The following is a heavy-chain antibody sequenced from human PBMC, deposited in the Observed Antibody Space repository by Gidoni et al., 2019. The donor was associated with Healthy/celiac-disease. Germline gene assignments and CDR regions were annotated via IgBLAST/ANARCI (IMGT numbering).Heavy chain of an antibody. J-gene: IGHJ4*02. D-gene: IGHD1-26*01. CDR2: IDPSDSYT. CDR1: GYSFTSYW. Sequence: EVQLVQSGAEVKKHGESLRISCKGSGYSFTSYWISWVRQMPGKGLEWMGRIDPSDSYTNYSPSFQGHVTISADKSISTAYLQWSSLKASDIAMYYCARYSSGSYYPDYWGQGTLVTVSS. V-gene: IGHV5-10-1*03. CDR3: ARYSSGSYYPDY.